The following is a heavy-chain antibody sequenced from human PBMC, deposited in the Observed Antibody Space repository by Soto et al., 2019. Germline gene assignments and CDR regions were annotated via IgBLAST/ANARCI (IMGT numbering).Heavy chain of an antibody. CDR3: TPGVSSGWVSYYFDY. CDR1: GFTFSNAW. Sequence: EVQLVESGGGLVKPGGSLRLSCAASGFTFSNAWMNWVRQAPGKGLEWVGRIKSKTVGGTTDYAAPVKGRFTISRDDSKNTLYLQMDSLKTEDAAVYYCTPGVSSGWVSYYFDYWGQGTLVTVSS. J-gene: IGHJ4*02. V-gene: IGHV3-15*07. CDR2: IKSKTVGGTT. D-gene: IGHD2-15*01.